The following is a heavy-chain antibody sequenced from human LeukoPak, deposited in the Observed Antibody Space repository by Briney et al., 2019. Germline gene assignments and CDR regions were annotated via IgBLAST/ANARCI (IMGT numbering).Heavy chain of an antibody. V-gene: IGHV4-61*01. D-gene: IGHD1-1*01. CDR2: ISYIGGT. Sequence: SETLSLTCTVSGGSISSSSYYWSWIRQSPGKGLEWIGYISYIGGTNYNPSLKSRVTISVDTSKNQLSLKLSSVTAADTAVYYCARVTDWNDFDYWGQGTLVTVSS. CDR1: GGSISSSSYY. CDR3: ARVTDWNDFDY. J-gene: IGHJ4*02.